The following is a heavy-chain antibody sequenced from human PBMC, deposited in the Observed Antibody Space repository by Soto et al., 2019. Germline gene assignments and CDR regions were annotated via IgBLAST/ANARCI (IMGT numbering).Heavy chain of an antibody. Sequence: PSETLSLTCTVSDGSISSYYWSWIRQPPGKGLEWIGYIYYSGSTNYNPSLKSRVTISVDTSKNQFSLKLSSVTAADTAVYYCASSFPGYSSSWFDPWGQGTLVTVSS. V-gene: IGHV4-59*01. CDR1: DGSISSYY. CDR3: ASSFPGYSSSWFDP. J-gene: IGHJ5*02. D-gene: IGHD6-13*01. CDR2: IYYSGST.